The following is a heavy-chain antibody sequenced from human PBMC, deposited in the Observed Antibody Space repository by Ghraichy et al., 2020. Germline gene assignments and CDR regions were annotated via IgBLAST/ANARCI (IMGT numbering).Heavy chain of an antibody. D-gene: IGHD2-2*01. CDR3: ARGVVVPAATGDYFDY. CDR2: INPNSCGT. CDR1: GYTFTGYY. Sequence: VKVSCKASGYTFTGYYMHWVRQAPGQGLEWMGWINPNSCGTNYAQKFQGRVTMTRDTSISTAYMELSRLRSDDTAVYYCARGVVVPAATGDYFDYWGQGTLVTVSS. J-gene: IGHJ4*02. V-gene: IGHV1-2*02.